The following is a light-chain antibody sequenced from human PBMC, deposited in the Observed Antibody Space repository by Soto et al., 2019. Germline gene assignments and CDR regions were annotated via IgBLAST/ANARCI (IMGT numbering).Light chain of an antibody. CDR2: AAS. CDR1: QGIRNY. V-gene: IGKV1-9*01. CDR3: QQLNSYPPWT. Sequence: DIQLTQSPSFLSASVGDRVTITCRASQGIRNYLAWFQQKPGKAPKLLIYAASTLQSGVPSRFSGSGSGTEFTLTISSLQPEDFATYHCQQLNSYPPWTFGRGTKVEIK. J-gene: IGKJ1*01.